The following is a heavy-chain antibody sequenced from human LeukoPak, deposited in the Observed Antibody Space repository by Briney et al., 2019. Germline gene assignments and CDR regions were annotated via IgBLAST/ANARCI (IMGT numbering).Heavy chain of an antibody. CDR3: ARGSYSSSWKTFDY. Sequence: RSLRLSCAASGFTFSSYAMHWVRQAPGKGLEWVALISYDGSINDYADSVKGRFTISRDNSKNTLYLQMNSLRADDTAMYYCARGSYSSSWKTFDYWGQGTLVTVSS. CDR1: GFTFSSYA. CDR2: ISYDGSIN. D-gene: IGHD6-13*01. V-gene: IGHV3-30*04. J-gene: IGHJ4*02.